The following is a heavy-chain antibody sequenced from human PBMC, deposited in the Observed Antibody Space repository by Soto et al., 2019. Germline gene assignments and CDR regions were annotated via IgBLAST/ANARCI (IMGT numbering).Heavy chain of an antibody. CDR2: IYYSGST. CDR1: GGSISSYY. CDR3: ASTRYCSSTSCYYFDY. D-gene: IGHD2-2*01. V-gene: IGHV4-59*08. J-gene: IGHJ4*02. Sequence: SETLSLTCTVSGGSISSYYWSWIRQPPGKGLEWIGYIYYSGSTNYNPSLKSRVTISVDTSKNQFSLKLSSVTAADTAVYYCASTRYCSSTSCYYFDYWGQGTLVTVSS.